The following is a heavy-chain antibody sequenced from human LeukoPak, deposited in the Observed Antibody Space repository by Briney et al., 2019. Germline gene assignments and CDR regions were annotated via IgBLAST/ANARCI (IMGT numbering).Heavy chain of an antibody. D-gene: IGHD6-19*01. CDR2: ISDHGSTT. V-gene: IGHV3-74*03. CDR1: GFTFSNYW. Sequence: GGSLRLSCEASGFTFSNYWIHWVRQAPGKGLVWVSRISDHGSTTTYADSVKGRFTISRDSAKNTVYLQMNSLRADDTAVYYCARVGYSSGWYADYWGQGTLVTVSS. J-gene: IGHJ4*02. CDR3: ARVGYSSGWYADY.